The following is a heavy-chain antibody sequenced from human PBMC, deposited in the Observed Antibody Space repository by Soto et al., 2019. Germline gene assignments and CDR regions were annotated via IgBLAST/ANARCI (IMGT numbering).Heavy chain of an antibody. D-gene: IGHD3-22*01. J-gene: IGHJ3*02. CDR3: ARCEISGYPRGDAFDI. V-gene: IGHV5-51*01. CDR1: GYSFTIYW. Sequence: PGESLKISCKGSGYSFTIYWIGWVRQMAGKGLQLMGIIYPGDSDTRYSPSFQGQVTISADKSISTAYLQWSSLEASDTAMYYRARCEISGYPRGDAFDIWGQGTMVTVSS. CDR2: IYPGDSDT.